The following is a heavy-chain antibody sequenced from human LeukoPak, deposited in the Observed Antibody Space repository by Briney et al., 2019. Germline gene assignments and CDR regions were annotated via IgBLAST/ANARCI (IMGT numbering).Heavy chain of an antibody. CDR1: GVSVSSYF. CDR2: IHTSGST. V-gene: IGHV4-4*07. D-gene: IGHD1-14*01. J-gene: IGHJ4*02. CDR3: ARDPEGHGKYFDY. Sequence: SETLSLTCTVSGVSVSSYFCSWIRQPAGRGLELIGRIHTSGSTNYNPSLKSRVTMSVDTSKNQFSLKLSSVTAADTAVYFCARDPEGHGKYFDYWGRGILVTVSS.